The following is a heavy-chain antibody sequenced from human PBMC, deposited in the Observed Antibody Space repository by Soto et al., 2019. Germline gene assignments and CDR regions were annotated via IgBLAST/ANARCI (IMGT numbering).Heavy chain of an antibody. CDR2: ISGGGGST. CDR1: GFTFSSYA. V-gene: IGHV3-23*01. D-gene: IGHD4-4*01. Sequence: GGSLRLSCAASGFTFSSYAMSWVRQAPEKGLEWVSAISGGGGSTYYADSVKGRFTISRDNSENTLYLQMNNLRAEDTALYCCAKDAYSNYLSNWFDPWGQGTLVTVSS. J-gene: IGHJ5*02. CDR3: AKDAYSNYLSNWFDP.